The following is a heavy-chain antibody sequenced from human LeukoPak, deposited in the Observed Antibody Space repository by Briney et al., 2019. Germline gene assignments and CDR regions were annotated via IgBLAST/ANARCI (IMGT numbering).Heavy chain of an antibody. V-gene: IGHV1-69*05. CDR1: GGTFSSYA. CDR2: IIPIFGTA. CDR3: ARDEAVAASGGWFVP. Sequence: GASVKVSCKASGGTFSSYAISWVRQAPGQGLEWMGRIIPIFGTANYAQKFQGRVTITTDESTSAAYMELSSLRSDDTAVYYCARDEAVAASGGWFVPWGQGTLVSVS. J-gene: IGHJ5*02. D-gene: IGHD6-19*01.